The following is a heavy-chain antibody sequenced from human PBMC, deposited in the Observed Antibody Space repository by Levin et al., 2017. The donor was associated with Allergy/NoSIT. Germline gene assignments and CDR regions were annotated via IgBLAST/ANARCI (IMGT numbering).Heavy chain of an antibody. V-gene: IGHV5-51*01. CDR2: IYPGDSDT. CDR3: ARRAIHYYGSGSPHFYGMDV. D-gene: IGHD3-10*01. J-gene: IGHJ6*02. CDR1: GYSFTSYW. Sequence: GESLKISCKGSGYSFTSYWIGWVRQMPGKGLEWMGIIYPGDSDTRYSPSFQGQVTISADKSISTAYLQWSSLKASDTAMYYCARRAIHYYGSGSPHFYGMDVWGQGTTVTVSS.